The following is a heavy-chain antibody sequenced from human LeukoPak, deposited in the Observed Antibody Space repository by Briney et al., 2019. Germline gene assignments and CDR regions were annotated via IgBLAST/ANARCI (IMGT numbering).Heavy chain of an antibody. CDR1: GYTFTGYY. D-gene: IGHD2-21*01. CDR2: INPNSGGT. CDR3: ARSSRTTSVVAKDY. Sequence: ASVKVSCKASGYTFTGYYMHWVRQAPGQGLEWMGWINPNSGGTNYAQKFQGRVTMTRDTSISTAYMELSRLRSDDPAVYYCARSSRTTSVVAKDYWGQGTLVTVSS. J-gene: IGHJ4*02. V-gene: IGHV1-2*02.